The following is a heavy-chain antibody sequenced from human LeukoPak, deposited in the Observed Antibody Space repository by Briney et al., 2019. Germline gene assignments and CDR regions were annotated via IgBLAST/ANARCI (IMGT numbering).Heavy chain of an antibody. CDR2: INSDGSGT. D-gene: IGHD1-14*01. CDR1: GFSFSTYW. V-gene: IGHV3-74*01. Sequence: PGGSLRLSCAASGFSFSTYWMQCVPHAPGKGLVWVSHINSDGSGTTYADSVKGRFTISRDNANNMLYLQMNSLRVEDTAVYYCVRDNFGIDFWGQGTLVTVSS. J-gene: IGHJ4*02. CDR3: VRDNFGIDF.